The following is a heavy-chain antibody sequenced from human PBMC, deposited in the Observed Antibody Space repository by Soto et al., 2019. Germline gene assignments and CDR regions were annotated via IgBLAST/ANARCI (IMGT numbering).Heavy chain of an antibody. CDR1: GYTFTSYY. CDR2: INPSGGST. D-gene: IGHD4-17*01. Sequence: QVQLVQSGAEVKKPGASVKVSCKASGYTFTSYYMHWVRQAPGQGLEWMGIINPSGGSTSYAQKFQGRVTMTRDTSTSTVYMALSSLRSEDTAVYYCARGMTTTVVWGDFDYWGQGTLVTVSS. V-gene: IGHV1-46*01. J-gene: IGHJ4*02. CDR3: ARGMTTTVVWGDFDY.